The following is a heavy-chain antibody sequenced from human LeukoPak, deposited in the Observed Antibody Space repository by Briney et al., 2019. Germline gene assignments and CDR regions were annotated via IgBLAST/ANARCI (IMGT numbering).Heavy chain of an antibody. CDR1: GGSISSYY. J-gene: IGHJ3*02. CDR2: IYYSGST. D-gene: IGHD2-21*02. Sequence: SETLSLTCTVSGGSISSYYWSWIRQPPGKGLEWIGYIYYSGSTNYNPSLKSRVTISVDTSKNQFSLKLSSVTAADTAVYYCARERGRVVTAAAGAFDIWGQGTMVTVPS. V-gene: IGHV4-59*01. CDR3: ARERGRVVTAAAGAFDI.